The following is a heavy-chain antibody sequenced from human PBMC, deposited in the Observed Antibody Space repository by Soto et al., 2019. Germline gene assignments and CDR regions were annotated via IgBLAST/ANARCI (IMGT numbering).Heavy chain of an antibody. J-gene: IGHJ5*01. CDR1: VCTFADYA. Sequence: PVGSLRLSCVSSVCTFADYAMHWVRGIPGKWLEWVAVISYSGDRQYYAESVKGRFTISRDNSKKTLYLQMFSLTSEDSAVFYCARTPAALITDPYNWFDSWGPGTQVTVSS. V-gene: IGHV3-30*01. CDR2: ISYSGDRQ. CDR3: ARTPAALITDPYNWFDS.